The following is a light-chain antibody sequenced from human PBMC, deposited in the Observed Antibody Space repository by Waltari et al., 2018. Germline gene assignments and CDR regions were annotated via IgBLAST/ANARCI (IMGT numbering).Light chain of an antibody. CDR2: QDT. Sequence: SYEVTQPHSVSVSPGQTASITCSGHKLGDKYASWYQQKPGQSPVLVIYQDTKRPSGIPERFSGSNAGNTATLTINGTQAMDEADYYCQAWDIYTAVFGGGTKLTVL. CDR3: QAWDIYTAV. J-gene: IGLJ3*02. V-gene: IGLV3-1*01. CDR1: KLGDKY.